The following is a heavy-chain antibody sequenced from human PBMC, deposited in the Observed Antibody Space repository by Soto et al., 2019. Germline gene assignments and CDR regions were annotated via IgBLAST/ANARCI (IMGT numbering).Heavy chain of an antibody. D-gene: IGHD6-19*01. CDR2: ITSDGSST. CDR3: VSGGGGWGTY. J-gene: IGHJ4*02. V-gene: IGHV3-74*01. CDR1: GFTFSSYW. Sequence: EVQLMESGGGLVQPGGSLRLSCAASGFTFSSYWMHWVRQAPGKGLVWVSRITSDGSSTTYADSVKGRFTISRDNAKNALYLQMNRLRAEDMVVYYCVSGGGGWGTYWGQGTLVTVSS.